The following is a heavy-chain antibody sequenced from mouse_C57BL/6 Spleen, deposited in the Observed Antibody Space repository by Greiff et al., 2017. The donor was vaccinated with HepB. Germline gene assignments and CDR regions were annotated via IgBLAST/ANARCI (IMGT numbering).Heavy chain of an antibody. Sequence: EVQRVESGGGLVKPGGSLKLSCAASGFTFSSYAMSWVRQTPEKRLEWVATISDGGSYTYYPDNVKGRFTISRDNAKNNLYLQMSHLKSEDTAMYYCARALDYGSSFDYWGQGTTLTVSS. V-gene: IGHV5-4*01. CDR2: ISDGGSYT. D-gene: IGHD1-1*01. J-gene: IGHJ2*01. CDR1: GFTFSSYA. CDR3: ARALDYGSSFDY.